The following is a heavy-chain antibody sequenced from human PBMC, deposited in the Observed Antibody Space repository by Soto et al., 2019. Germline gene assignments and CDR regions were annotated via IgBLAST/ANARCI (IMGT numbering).Heavy chain of an antibody. CDR3: ARDLPNAGYGMDV. CDR2: IYYSGST. CDR1: GGSISSGGYY. V-gene: IGHV4-31*03. Sequence: PXETLSLTCTVSGGSISSGGYYGSWIRQHPGKGLEWIGYIYYSGSTYYNPSLKSRVTISVDTSKNQFSLKLSSVTAADTAVYYCARDLPNAGYGMDVWGQGTTVTVSS. J-gene: IGHJ6*02. D-gene: IGHD2-8*01.